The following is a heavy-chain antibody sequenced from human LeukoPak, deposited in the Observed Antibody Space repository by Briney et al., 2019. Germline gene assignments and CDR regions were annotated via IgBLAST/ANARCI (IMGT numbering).Heavy chain of an antibody. Sequence: GGSLRLSCAASGFTFSTYAMSWVRQPPGKGLEWVSGISGGGGSTYYADSVKGRFTISRDKSKNTLYLQMNSLRGEDTAVYYCAKGTIAAAGTGEDWGQGTLVTVSS. D-gene: IGHD6-13*01. CDR3: AKGTIAAAGTGED. J-gene: IGHJ4*02. CDR1: GFTFSTYA. CDR2: ISGGGGST. V-gene: IGHV3-23*01.